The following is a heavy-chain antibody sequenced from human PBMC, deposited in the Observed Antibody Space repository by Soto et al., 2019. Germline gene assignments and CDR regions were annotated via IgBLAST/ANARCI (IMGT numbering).Heavy chain of an antibody. CDR2: ISGSGGST. J-gene: IGHJ4*02. V-gene: IGHV3-23*01. CDR3: ANRYCSGGSCYPYYFDF. D-gene: IGHD2-15*01. Sequence: SWISKTQGKVLEWVSAISGSGGSTYYADSVKGRFTISRDNSKNTLYLQMNSLRAEDTAVYYCANRYCSGGSCYPYYFDFWGQGTLVTVS.